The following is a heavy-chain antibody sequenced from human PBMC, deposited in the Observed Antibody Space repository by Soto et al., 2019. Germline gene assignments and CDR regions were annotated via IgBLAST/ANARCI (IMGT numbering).Heavy chain of an antibody. CDR2: IIPIFGTA. Sequence: KGLEWMGGIIPIFGTANYAQKFQGRVTITADESTSTAYMELSSLRSEDTAVYYCARELGGSYSLSIYYYVMDVWGQGTTVTVSS. J-gene: IGHJ6*02. V-gene: IGHV1-69*01. D-gene: IGHD1-26*01. CDR3: ARELGGSYSLSIYYYVMDV.